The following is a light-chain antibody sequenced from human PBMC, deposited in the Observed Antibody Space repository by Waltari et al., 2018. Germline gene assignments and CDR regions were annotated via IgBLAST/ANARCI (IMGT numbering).Light chain of an antibody. CDR1: QGISSY. V-gene: IGKV1-8*01. CDR3: QQYYSYPLT. CDR2: AAS. J-gene: IGKJ4*01. Sequence: AIRMTQSPSSFSASPGDRVTITCRASQGISSYLAWYQQEPGKAPKLLIYAASTLQSGVPSRFSGSGSGTDFTLTISCLQSEDFATYYCQQYYSYPLTFGGGTKVEIK.